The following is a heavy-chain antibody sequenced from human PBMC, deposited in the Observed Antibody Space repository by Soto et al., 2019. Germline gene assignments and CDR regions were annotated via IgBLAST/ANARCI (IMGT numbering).Heavy chain of an antibody. V-gene: IGHV4-34*01. CDR3: AREVYVLCSHRYASDVFDI. CDR1: GGSISNYY. J-gene: IGHJ3*02. CDR2: IDHSGTT. Sequence: SETVSLTCAVYGGSISNYYWSLIRQPPGKGLEWIGEIDHSGTTNYNPSLKSRATISVDTSKKQFSLKLRSVTVAQTAAYYCAREVYVLCSHRYASDVFDIRGLGAVV. D-gene: IGHD3-16*02.